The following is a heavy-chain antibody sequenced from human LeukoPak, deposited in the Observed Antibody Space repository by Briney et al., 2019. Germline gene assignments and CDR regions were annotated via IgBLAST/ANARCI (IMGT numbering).Heavy chain of an antibody. CDR1: GFTFSSYA. CDR2: ISYDGSNR. D-gene: IGHD5-12*01. Sequence: PGRSLRLSCAASGFTFSSYAMHWVRQAPGKGLEWVAVISYDGSNRYYADSVKGRFTISRDNSKNTLYLQMNSLRAEDTAVYYCARDLAWPRGVFDYWGQGTLVTVSS. V-gene: IGHV3-30-3*01. CDR3: ARDLAWPRGVFDY. J-gene: IGHJ4*02.